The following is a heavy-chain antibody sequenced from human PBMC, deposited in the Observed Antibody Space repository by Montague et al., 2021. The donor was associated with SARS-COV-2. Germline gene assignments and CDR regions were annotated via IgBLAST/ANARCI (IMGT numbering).Heavy chain of an antibody. CDR2: IHQSGNT. V-gene: IGHV4-39*02. CDR3: GRGGGIAVAHD. D-gene: IGHD6-19*01. J-gene: IGHJ4*02. CDR1: LGSITTYTSY. Sequence: SETLSLTCTVSLGSITTYTSYWSWVRQPPRKGLEWVGTIHQSGNTYQNPLLKSRVTISLHTSNNHVSLNLDSVTAAATAVYFCGRGGGIAVAHDWGQGILVTVSS.